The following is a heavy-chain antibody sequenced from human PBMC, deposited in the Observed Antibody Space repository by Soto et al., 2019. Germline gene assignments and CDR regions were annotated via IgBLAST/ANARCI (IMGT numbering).Heavy chain of an antibody. CDR2: INPSGGST. V-gene: IGHV1-46*01. CDR1: GYTFTNYY. Sequence: ASVKVSCKASGYTFTNYYIHWVRQAPGQGLEWMGIINPSGGSTSYAQKFQGRVTMTRDTSTSTVYMELSSLRSEDTAVYYCARNIGLRYFDWFGLDYWGQGTLVTVSS. J-gene: IGHJ4*02. D-gene: IGHD3-9*01. CDR3: ARNIGLRYFDWFGLDY.